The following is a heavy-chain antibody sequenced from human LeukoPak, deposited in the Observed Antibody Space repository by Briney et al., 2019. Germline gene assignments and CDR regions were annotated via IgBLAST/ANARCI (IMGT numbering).Heavy chain of an antibody. V-gene: IGHV3-23*01. D-gene: IGHD4-17*01. CDR1: GFTFITYA. CDR2: ISGSGGST. J-gene: IGHJ4*02. Sequence: PGGSLRLSCAASGFTFITYAMCWVRQAPGKGLEWVSTISGSGGSTDYADSVKGRFTISRDNSKNTLYLQMNSLRAEDTAVYYCVRGFSRPYGDYIYIFDYWGQGTLVTVSS. CDR3: VRGFSRPYGDYIYIFDY.